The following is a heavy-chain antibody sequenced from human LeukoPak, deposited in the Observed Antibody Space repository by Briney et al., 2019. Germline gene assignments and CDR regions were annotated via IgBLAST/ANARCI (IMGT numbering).Heavy chain of an antibody. CDR3: ANSITIFEGRAFDI. V-gene: IGHV3-23*01. D-gene: IGHD3-3*01. CDR2: ISGSGGST. Sequence: GGSLRLSCAASGFSFSTSWMSWVRQAPGKGLEWVSAISGSGGSTYYADSVKGRFTISRDNSKNTLYLQMNSLRAEDTAVYYCANSITIFEGRAFDIWGQGTMVTVSS. CDR1: GFSFSTSW. J-gene: IGHJ3*02.